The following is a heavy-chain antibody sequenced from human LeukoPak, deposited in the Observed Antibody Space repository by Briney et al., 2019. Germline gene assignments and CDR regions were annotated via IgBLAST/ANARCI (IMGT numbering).Heavy chain of an antibody. V-gene: IGHV4-38-2*01. CDR2: IYHSGST. CDR3: ARHVVVPAAYYFDY. J-gene: IGHJ4*02. D-gene: IGHD2-2*01. Sequence: ASETLSLTCAVSGYSISSGYYWGWIRQPPGKGLEWIGSIYHSGSTYYNPSLKSRVTISVDTPKNQFSLKLSSVTAADTAVYYCARHVVVPAAYYFDYWGQGTLVTVSS. CDR1: GYSISSGYY.